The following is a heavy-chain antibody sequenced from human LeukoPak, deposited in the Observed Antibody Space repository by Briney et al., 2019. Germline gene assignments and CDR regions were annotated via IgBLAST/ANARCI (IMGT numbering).Heavy chain of an antibody. CDR3: AREEAGELLLLDY. D-gene: IGHD1-26*01. CDR2: INPNSGGT. CDR1: GYTFTGYY. V-gene: IGHV1-2*02. J-gene: IGHJ4*02. Sequence: GASVKVSCKASGYTFTGYYMHWVRQAPGQGLEWMGWINPNSGGTNYAQKFQGRVTLTRDTSITTAYMELSRLRSDDTAVYYCAREEAGELLLLDYWGQGTLVTVSS.